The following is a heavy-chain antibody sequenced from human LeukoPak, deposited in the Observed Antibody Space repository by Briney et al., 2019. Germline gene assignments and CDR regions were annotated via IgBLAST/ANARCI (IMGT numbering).Heavy chain of an antibody. CDR1: GFTFSSYE. CDR3: ARVQQPSGIINNGMDV. CDR2: IKSSGNTI. D-gene: IGHD1-1*01. Sequence: PGGSLRLSFAASGFTFSSYEINCVPQAPAKGLEWISYIKSSGNTIYYAGSVKGRFTISRDNAKNSLYLQMSSLRAEDTAVYYCARVQQPSGIINNGMDVWGQGGTVSVSS. J-gene: IGHJ6*02. V-gene: IGHV3-48*03.